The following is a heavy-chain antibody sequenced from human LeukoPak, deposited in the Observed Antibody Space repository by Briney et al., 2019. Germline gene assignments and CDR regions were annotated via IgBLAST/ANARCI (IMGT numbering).Heavy chain of an antibody. CDR1: GGSISSTSYY. CDR3: ARHSSSWYYIAY. J-gene: IGHJ4*02. V-gene: IGHV4-39*01. Sequence: PSETLSLTCSVSGGSISSTSYYWGWVRQPPGKGLEWIGTIYYTGSTYYSPSLKSRVTISVDTSKNHLSLKLSAVTAADTAVYYCARHSSSWYYIAYCGQGTLVTVSS. D-gene: IGHD6-13*01. CDR2: IYYTGST.